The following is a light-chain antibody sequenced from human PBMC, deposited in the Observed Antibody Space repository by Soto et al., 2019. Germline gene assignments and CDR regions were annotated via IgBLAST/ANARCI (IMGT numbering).Light chain of an antibody. J-gene: IGKJ4*01. CDR2: AAS. CDR1: QSISSY. Sequence: DIQMTQSPSSLSASVGDRVTITCRTSQSISSYLNWYQQKPGKAPKLLIDAASSLQSGVPSRFSGSGFGTDFTLTISSLQPEDFATYYCQQSYSFFTFGGGTKVEIK. CDR3: QQSYSFFT. V-gene: IGKV1-39*01.